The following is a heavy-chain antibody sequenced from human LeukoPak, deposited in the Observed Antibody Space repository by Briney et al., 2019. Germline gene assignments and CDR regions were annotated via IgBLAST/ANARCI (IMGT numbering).Heavy chain of an antibody. J-gene: IGHJ4*02. CDR1: GFTFSNYP. CDR3: TRTEDCGGGTCFDL. Sequence: PRGSLRLSCAGSGFTFSNYPIHWVRQPPGQGLEWVTVISYDGTEDYYADSVKGHFTISRDNSKNTVFLEMHSLRLEDTAVYYCTRTEDCGGGTCFDLWDQGSLVTVS. V-gene: IGHV3-30*04. CDR2: ISYDGTED. D-gene: IGHD2-21*01.